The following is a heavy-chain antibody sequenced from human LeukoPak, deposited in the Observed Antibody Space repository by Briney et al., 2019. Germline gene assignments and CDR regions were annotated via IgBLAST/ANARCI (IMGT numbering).Heavy chain of an antibody. CDR2: ISYDGSNK. CDR1: GFTFSSYG. V-gene: IGHV3-30*18. Sequence: GSLRLSCAASGFTFSSYGMHWVRQAPGKGLEWVAVISYDGSNKYYADSVKGRFTISRDNSKNTLYLQMNSLRAGDTAVYYCAKPVGATSYYFDYWGQGTLVTVSS. CDR3: AKPVGATSYYFDY. D-gene: IGHD1-26*01. J-gene: IGHJ4*02.